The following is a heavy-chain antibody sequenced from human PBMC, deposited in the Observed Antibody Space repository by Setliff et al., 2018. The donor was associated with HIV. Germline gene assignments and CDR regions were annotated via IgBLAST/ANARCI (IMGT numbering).Heavy chain of an antibody. CDR3: ARDAGPHYGSGPPLEY. Sequence: SETLSLTCTVSGGSISRYYWSWIRRPAGKGLEWIGRTYPSGNINYNPSLKSRLTMSIDTSKNQFSLKLSSVTATDTAVYYCARDAGPHYGSGPPLEYWGQGIQVTVSS. V-gene: IGHV4-4*07. CDR2: TYPSGNI. CDR1: GGSISRYY. D-gene: IGHD3-10*01. J-gene: IGHJ4*02.